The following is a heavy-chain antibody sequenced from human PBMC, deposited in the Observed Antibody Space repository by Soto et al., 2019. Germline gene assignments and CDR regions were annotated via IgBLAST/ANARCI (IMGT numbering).Heavy chain of an antibody. D-gene: IGHD3-10*02. Sequence: DVQLLESGGGLVQPGGSLRLSCAASGFTFSNYAINWVRQAPGKGLELVSSISGTGGNTYYADSVKGRFAISRDNSKNTVFLQMSSLRGDDTALYYCARRETMLGYVYHGMDVWGQGTTVTVSS. CDR1: GFTFSNYA. CDR3: ARRETMLGYVYHGMDV. J-gene: IGHJ6*02. CDR2: ISGTGGNT. V-gene: IGHV3-23*01.